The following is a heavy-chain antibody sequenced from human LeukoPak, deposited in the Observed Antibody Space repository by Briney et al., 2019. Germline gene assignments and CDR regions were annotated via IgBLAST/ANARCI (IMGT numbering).Heavy chain of an antibody. Sequence: GGSLRLSCAASGFTFSSYAMHWVRQAPGKGLEWVAVISYDGSNKYYADSVKGRFTISRDNSKNTLYLQMNSLRAEDTAVYYCAKDYYFWSGYFGDYFDYWGQGTMVTVSS. V-gene: IGHV3-30-3*01. CDR2: ISYDGSNK. J-gene: IGHJ4*02. D-gene: IGHD3-3*01. CDR1: GFTFSSYA. CDR3: AKDYYFWSGYFGDYFDY.